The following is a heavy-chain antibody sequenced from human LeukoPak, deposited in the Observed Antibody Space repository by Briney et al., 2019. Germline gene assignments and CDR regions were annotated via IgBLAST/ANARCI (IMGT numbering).Heavy chain of an antibody. V-gene: IGHV3-7*03. CDR1: GFTFSSYW. CDR2: IKQDGSEK. CDR3: ARGRHQGKAREATTPPDY. Sequence: PGGSLRLSCAASGFTFSSYWMSWVRQAPGKGLEWVANIKQDGSEKYYVDSVKGRFTISRDNAKNSLYLQMNSLRAEDTAVYYCARGRHQGKAREATTPPDYWGQGTLVTVSS. J-gene: IGHJ4*02. D-gene: IGHD5-12*01.